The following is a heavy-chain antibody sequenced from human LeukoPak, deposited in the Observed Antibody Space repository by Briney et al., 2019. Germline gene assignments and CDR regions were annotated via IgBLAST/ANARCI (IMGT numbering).Heavy chain of an antibody. J-gene: IGHJ4*02. V-gene: IGHV4-39*01. CDR2: IYYSGST. CDR3: ARQGYGVDY. Sequence: SETLSLTCTVSGGSISSSSYSWGWIRQPPGQGLEWIGSIYYSGSTYYNPSLKSRVTISVDTSKNQFSLKLSSVTAADTAVYYCARQGYGVDYWGQGTLVTVSS. D-gene: IGHD4/OR15-4a*01. CDR1: GGSISSSSYS.